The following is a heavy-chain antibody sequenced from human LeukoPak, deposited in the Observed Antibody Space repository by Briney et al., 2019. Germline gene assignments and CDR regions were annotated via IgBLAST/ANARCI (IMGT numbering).Heavy chain of an antibody. D-gene: IGHD5-24*01. CDR2: IYYSGST. CDR3: ARVLERSLDY. J-gene: IGHJ4*02. Sequence: SETLSLTCTVSGGSISSYYWSWIRQPPGKGLEWIGYIYYSGSTNYNPSLKSRVTISVDTSKNQFSLKLSSVTAAGTAVYYCARVLERSLDYWGQGTLVTVSS. V-gene: IGHV4-59*01. CDR1: GGSISSYY.